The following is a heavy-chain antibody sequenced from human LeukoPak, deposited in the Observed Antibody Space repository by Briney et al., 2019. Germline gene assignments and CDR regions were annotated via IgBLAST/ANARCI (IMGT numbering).Heavy chain of an antibody. CDR2: ISGSGGST. V-gene: IGHV3-23*01. D-gene: IGHD5-18*01. CDR3: AKDSPPLTERGYSYDGPHT. CDR1: GFTFSSYA. Sequence: PGGSLRLSCAASGFTFSSYAMSWVRQAPGKGLEWVSAISGSGGSTYYADSVKGRFTISRDNSKNTLYLQMNSLRAEDTAVYYCAKDSPPLTERGYSYDGPHTWGQGTLVTVSS. J-gene: IGHJ5*02.